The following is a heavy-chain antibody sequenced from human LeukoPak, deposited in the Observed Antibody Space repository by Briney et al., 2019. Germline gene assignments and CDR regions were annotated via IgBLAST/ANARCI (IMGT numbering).Heavy chain of an antibody. CDR2: ISYDGSNK. Sequence: GGSLRLSCAASGFTFSSYAMHWVRQAPGKGLEWVAVISYDGSNKYYADSVKGRFTIPRGNSKNTLYLQMNSLRAEDTAVYYCARSWYYYDSSGYPTGYWGQGTLVTVSS. J-gene: IGHJ4*02. V-gene: IGHV3-30-3*01. CDR1: GFTFSSYA. D-gene: IGHD3-22*01. CDR3: ARSWYYYDSSGYPTGY.